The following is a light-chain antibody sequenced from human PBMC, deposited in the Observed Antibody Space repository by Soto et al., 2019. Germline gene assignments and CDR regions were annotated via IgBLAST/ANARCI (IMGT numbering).Light chain of an antibody. J-gene: IGLJ1*01. CDR1: SSDVGGYNY. CDR3: SSYAGSNIHYV. V-gene: IGLV2-8*01. CDR2: EVS. Sequence: QSVLTHPPSASWSPGQSVTISCTGTSSDVGGYNYVSWYQQHPGKAPKLIIYEVSKRPSGVPDRFSGSKSGSTASLTVSGLQAEDEADYYCSSYAGSNIHYVFGTGTKVTVL.